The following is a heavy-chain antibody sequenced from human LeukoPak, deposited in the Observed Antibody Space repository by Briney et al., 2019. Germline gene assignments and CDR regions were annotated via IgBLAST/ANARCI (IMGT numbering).Heavy chain of an antibody. CDR2: IIGGAGGT. J-gene: IGHJ4*02. V-gene: IGHV3-23*01. CDR3: AKAPLGRCTGVICYYFDY. Sequence: GGSLRLSCAASGFSFSSHGMSWVRQAPGKGLEWVSGIIGGAGGTYYADSVKGRFTISRDNAKNTLYLQMNSLRAEDTAVYYCAKAPLGRCTGVICYYFDYWGQGTLVTVSS. CDR1: GFSFSSHG. D-gene: IGHD2-15*01.